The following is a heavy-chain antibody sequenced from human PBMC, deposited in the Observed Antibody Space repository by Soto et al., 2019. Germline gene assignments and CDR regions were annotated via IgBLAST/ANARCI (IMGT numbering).Heavy chain of an antibody. CDR1: GGIFTSNA. D-gene: IGHD2-21*02. CDR3: ATGGDTDGYYCYRGVDV. CDR2: VIPMFDTA. V-gene: IGHV1-69*01. Sequence: QVQVVQSGAEVKKPGSSVKVSCKVSGGIFTSNAISWVRQAPGQGLEWLGGVIPMFDTAYYAQILRGRLRISADGSTRTAYMELSGLTSADKAVYICATGGDTDGYYCYRGVDVWGQGTTVSV. J-gene: IGHJ6*02.